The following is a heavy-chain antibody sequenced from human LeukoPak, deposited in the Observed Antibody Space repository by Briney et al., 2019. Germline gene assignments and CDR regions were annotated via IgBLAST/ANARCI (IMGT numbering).Heavy chain of an antibody. V-gene: IGHV3-23*01. D-gene: IGHD3-22*01. CDR3: TKELRVTMIGVVIEAFDL. Sequence: GGSLRLSCAASGSTFSSYAMSWVRQAPGKGLEWVSGIIVSGNTYYAEYVKGRFTSSRDNAKNTLYLEMKSPRGEDTAVYYCTKELRVTMIGVVIEAFDLWGQGTMVTVSS. CDR1: GSTFSSYA. CDR2: IIVSGNT. J-gene: IGHJ3*01.